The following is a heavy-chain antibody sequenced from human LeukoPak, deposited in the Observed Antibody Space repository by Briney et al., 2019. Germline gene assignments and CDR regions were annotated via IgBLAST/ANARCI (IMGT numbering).Heavy chain of an antibody. Sequence: HPGVSLRLSCAASGFTFSSYSMNWVRQARGKGLEGISYISIIRCTVYYADSLKDRFTISRDNAKKSVFLQMNSLRGEETALYNCARLKSSRWYRAPFAYWGQGILVTVSA. J-gene: IGHJ4*01. CDR1: GFTFSSYS. CDR3: ARLKSSRWYRAPFAY. D-gene: IGHD6-13*01. CDR2: ISIIRCTV. V-gene: IGHV3-48*04.